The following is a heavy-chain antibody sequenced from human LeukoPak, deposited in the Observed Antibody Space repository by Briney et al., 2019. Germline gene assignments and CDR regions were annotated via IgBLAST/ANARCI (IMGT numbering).Heavy chain of an antibody. D-gene: IGHD6-19*01. J-gene: IGHJ4*02. Sequence: PSQTLSRTCTVSGGSISSGDYYWSWIRQPPGKGLEWIGYIYYSGSTYYSPSLKSRVTISVDTSKNQFSLKLSSVTAADTAVYYCAGSIAVAGTVGIDYWGQGTLVTVSS. CDR3: AGSIAVAGTVGIDY. V-gene: IGHV4-30-4*08. CDR2: IYYSGST. CDR1: GGSISSGDYY.